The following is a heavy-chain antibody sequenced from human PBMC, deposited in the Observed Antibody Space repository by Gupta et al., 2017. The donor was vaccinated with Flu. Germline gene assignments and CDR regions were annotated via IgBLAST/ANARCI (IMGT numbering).Heavy chain of an antibody. J-gene: IGHJ4*02. D-gene: IGHD2-21*01. CDR2: MWYDENYK. V-gene: IGHV3-33*06. CDR3: AKRVCGGGGNGYSPAGH. Sequence: QVTLLESGGAVVQPGGSLRLPCSTSGLTFGRYGMTWVRKAHGQGLGWVGVMWYDENYKYYADTFKGRVTISRENSQDTGYLQMNGLRAEGTALYFCAKRVCGGGGNGYSPAGHWGQGTGVIVSS. CDR1: GLTFGRYG.